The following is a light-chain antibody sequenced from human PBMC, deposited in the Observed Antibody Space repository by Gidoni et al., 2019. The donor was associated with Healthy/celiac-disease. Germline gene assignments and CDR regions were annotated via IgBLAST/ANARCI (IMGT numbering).Light chain of an antibody. V-gene: IGKV3-15*01. J-gene: IGKJ2*01. CDR3: QQYNNWPPHT. CDR1: QSVSSN. Sequence: EIVMTQPPATLSVSPGERATLSCRASQSVSSNLAWYQQKPGQASRLLIYGAFTRANGTPARFSGSRSGTEFTLTIISLQSEDFSVYYCQQYNNWPPHTFGQGTKLEIK. CDR2: GAF.